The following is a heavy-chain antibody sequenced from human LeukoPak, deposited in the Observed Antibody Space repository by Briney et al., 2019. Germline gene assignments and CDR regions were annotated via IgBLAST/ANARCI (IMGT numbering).Heavy chain of an antibody. CDR1: RYTFTSYD. CDR3: ARLSQTPDYYSNGGYYYLGY. Sequence: ASVKVSCKASRYTFTSYDINWVRETAGQGLEWMGWMNPNTCRTGFAQKFQGRLTMTRDTSISTAYMELSSLRSEDTAVYYCARLSQTPDYYSNGGYYYLGYWGQGTPVTVSS. J-gene: IGHJ4*02. V-gene: IGHV1-8*01. D-gene: IGHD3-22*01. CDR2: MNPNTCRT.